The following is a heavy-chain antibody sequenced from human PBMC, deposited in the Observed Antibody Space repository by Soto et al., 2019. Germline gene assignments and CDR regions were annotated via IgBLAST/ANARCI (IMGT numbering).Heavy chain of an antibody. CDR1: GFTFRSYG. Sequence: QVQLVESGGGVVQPGRSLRLSCAASGFTFRSYGMHWVRQAPGKGLEWVAVISYDGSNKYYADSVKGRFTISRDNSKNTLYLQMNSLRAEDTAVYYCAKGIVLVPAAMSYYYGMDVWGQGTTVTVSS. V-gene: IGHV3-30*18. J-gene: IGHJ6*02. D-gene: IGHD2-2*01. CDR2: ISYDGSNK. CDR3: AKGIVLVPAAMSYYYGMDV.